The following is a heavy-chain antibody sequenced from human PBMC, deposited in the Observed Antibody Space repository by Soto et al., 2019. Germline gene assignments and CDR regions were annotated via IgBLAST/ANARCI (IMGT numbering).Heavy chain of an antibody. CDR1: GGSISTYY. Sequence: QVQLQESGPGLVRPSETLSLSCTVSGGSISTYYWSWIRQPPGKGLEWIGYVYYTGTTNYNPSLESRVTISVDTSKNQFSLKLSSVTAADTAVYYCARATYYYDRSGYLYNFDYWGQGTLVTVSS. CDR2: VYYTGTT. J-gene: IGHJ4*02. D-gene: IGHD3-22*01. CDR3: ARATYYYDRSGYLYNFDY. V-gene: IGHV4-59*01.